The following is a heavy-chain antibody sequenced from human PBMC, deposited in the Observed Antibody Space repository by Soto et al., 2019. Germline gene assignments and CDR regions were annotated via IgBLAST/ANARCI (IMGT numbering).Heavy chain of an antibody. V-gene: IGHV4-4*07. CDR2: IYSSGST. J-gene: IGHJ2*01. D-gene: IGHD1-26*01. Sequence: ASETLSLTCTVSVDSISSYYWSWMRQPAGKGLEWIGRIYSSGSTNYNPSLKSRVSMSVDTSKHQFSLKLSSVTAADTAVYYCARDSQKVGTTRLYFGLWGRGTLVTVSS. CDR1: VDSISSYY. CDR3: ARDSQKVGTTRLYFGL.